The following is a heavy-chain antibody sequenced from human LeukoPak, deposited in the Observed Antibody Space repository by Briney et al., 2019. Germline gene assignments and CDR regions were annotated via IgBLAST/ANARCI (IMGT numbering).Heavy chain of an antibody. J-gene: IGHJ4*02. CDR3: ARGPYYDFWSGYYHWFDY. Sequence: GASVKISCKASGYTFTSYGISWVRQAPGQGLEWMGWISAYNGNTNYAQKLQGRVTMTTDTSTSTAYMELRSLRSDDTAVYYCARGPYYDFWSGYYHWFDYWGQGTLVTVSS. V-gene: IGHV1-18*01. D-gene: IGHD3-3*01. CDR2: ISAYNGNT. CDR1: GYTFTSYG.